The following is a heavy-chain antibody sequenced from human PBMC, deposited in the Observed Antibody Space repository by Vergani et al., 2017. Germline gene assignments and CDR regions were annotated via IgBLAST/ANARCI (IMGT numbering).Heavy chain of an antibody. D-gene: IGHD5-18*01. CDR2: ISSSSSTI. CDR1: GFTFSSYS. Sequence: EVQLVESGGGLVQPGGSLRLSCAASGFTFSSYSMNWVRQAPGKGLEWVSYISSSSSTIYYADSVKGRFTISRDHAKNSLCLQMNSLRAKDTAVYYCARGGYSYGYGFDYWGQGTLVTVSS. V-gene: IGHV3-48*04. CDR3: ARGGYSYGYGFDY. J-gene: IGHJ4*02.